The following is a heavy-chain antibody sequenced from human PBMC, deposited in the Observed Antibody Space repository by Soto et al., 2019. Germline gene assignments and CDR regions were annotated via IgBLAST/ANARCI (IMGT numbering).Heavy chain of an antibody. D-gene: IGHD3-3*01. CDR1: GYTFTSYY. Sequence: ASVKVSCKASGYTFTSYYMHWVRQAPGQGLEWMGIINPNGGSTSYAQKFQGRVTMTRDTSTSTVYMELSSLRSEDTAVYYCARDPATVSDFWRGYLDYWGQGTLVTVS. V-gene: IGHV1-46*03. J-gene: IGHJ4*02. CDR3: ARDPATVSDFWRGYLDY. CDR2: INPNGGST.